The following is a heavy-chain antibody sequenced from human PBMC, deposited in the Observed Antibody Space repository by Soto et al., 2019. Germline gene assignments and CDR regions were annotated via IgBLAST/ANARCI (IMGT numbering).Heavy chain of an antibody. V-gene: IGHV3-30*03. CDR3: ARKGYGGRWSLDY. CDR2: ISYDGNRK. J-gene: IGHJ4*02. CDR1: GFTFNSYG. Sequence: QVQLVESGGGVVQPGRSLRLSCAASGFTFNSYGMHWARQAPGEGLEWVAVISYDGNRKYYADSVKGRFTISRDFSKNTVDLHMKSLRVEDTAVYFCARKGYGGRWSLDYWGQGILVTVSS. D-gene: IGHD6-13*01.